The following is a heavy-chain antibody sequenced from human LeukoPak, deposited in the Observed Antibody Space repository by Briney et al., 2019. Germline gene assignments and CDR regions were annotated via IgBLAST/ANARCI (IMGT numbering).Heavy chain of an antibody. CDR1: GGSISSYY. Sequence: SEILSLTCTVSGGSISSYYWSWIRQPPGKGLEWIGYIYYSGSTNYNPSLKSRVTISVDTSKNQFSLKLSSVTAADTAVYYCARAEGSGSYYKFPFDYWGQGTLVTVSS. V-gene: IGHV4-59*01. D-gene: IGHD3-10*01. CDR2: IYYSGST. J-gene: IGHJ4*02. CDR3: ARAEGSGSYYKFPFDY.